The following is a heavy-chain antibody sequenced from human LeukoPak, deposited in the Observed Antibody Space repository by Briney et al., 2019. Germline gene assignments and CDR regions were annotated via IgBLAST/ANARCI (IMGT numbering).Heavy chain of an antibody. CDR2: ISYDGSNK. CDR1: GFTFSSYA. D-gene: IGHD6-6*01. J-gene: IGHJ4*02. Sequence: GGSLRLSCAASGFTFSSYAMHWVRQAPGKGLEWVAVISYDGSNKYYADPVKGRFTISRDNSKNTLYLQMNSLRAEYTAVYYWEGFEGSSRDYWGQGTLVTVSS. V-gene: IGHV3-30-3*01. CDR3: EGFEGSSRDY.